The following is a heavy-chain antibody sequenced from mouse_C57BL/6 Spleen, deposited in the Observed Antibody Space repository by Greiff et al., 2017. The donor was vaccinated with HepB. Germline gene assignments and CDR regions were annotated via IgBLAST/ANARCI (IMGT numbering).Heavy chain of an antibody. CDR2: IDPETGGT. J-gene: IGHJ3*01. CDR1: GYTFTDYE. CDR3: TRPITTVVATPPFAY. D-gene: IGHD1-1*01. V-gene: IGHV1-15*01. Sequence: QVQLQQSGAELVRPGASVTLSCKASGYTFTDYEMHWVKQTPVHGLEWIGAIDPETGGTAYNQKFKGKAILTADKSSSTAYMELRSLTSEDSAVYYCTRPITTVVATPPFAYWGQGTLVTVSA.